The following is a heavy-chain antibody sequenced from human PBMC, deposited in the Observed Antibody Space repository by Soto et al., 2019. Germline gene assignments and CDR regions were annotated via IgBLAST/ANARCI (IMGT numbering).Heavy chain of an antibody. D-gene: IGHD2-21*02. V-gene: IGHV4-39*07. CDR3: ASESTVTAAFDI. CDR1: GGSISSRSYS. CDR2: IYYSGSS. J-gene: IGHJ3*02. Sequence: SETLSLTCSVSGGSISSRSYSWGWIRQPPGKGLEWIVTIYYSGSSNYDPSLKSRVTISVDTSKNQLSLKLSSVTAADTAVYYCASESTVTAAFDIWGQGTMVTVSS.